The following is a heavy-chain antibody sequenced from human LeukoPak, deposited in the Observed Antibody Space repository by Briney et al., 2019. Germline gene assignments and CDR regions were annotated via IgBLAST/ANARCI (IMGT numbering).Heavy chain of an antibody. CDR1: GGSISSSSYY. J-gene: IGHJ4*02. CDR3: ARDREGYYGSGSYIDY. Sequence: SETLSLTCTVSGGSISSSSYYWGWIRQPPGKGLEWIGNIYYSGSTYYNPSLKSRVTISVDTSKNQFSLKLSSVTAADTAVYYCARDREGYYGSGSYIDYWGQGTLVTVSS. CDR2: IYYSGST. D-gene: IGHD3-10*01. V-gene: IGHV4-39*07.